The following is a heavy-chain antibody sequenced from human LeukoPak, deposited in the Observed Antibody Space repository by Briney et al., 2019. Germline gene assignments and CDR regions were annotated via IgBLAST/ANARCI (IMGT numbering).Heavy chain of an antibody. CDR2: INSDGSTT. D-gene: IGHD4-17*01. Sequence: GGSLRLSCTASQFTFSTSWMNWVRQAPAEGLVWVSRINSDGSTTNYADSVKGRFTISRDNTKNTLYLQMDSRRAEDTAVYYCVRVTPIYGGDCWGQGTLVSVSS. CDR3: VRVTPIYGGDC. CDR1: QFTFSTSW. V-gene: IGHV3-74*01. J-gene: IGHJ4*02.